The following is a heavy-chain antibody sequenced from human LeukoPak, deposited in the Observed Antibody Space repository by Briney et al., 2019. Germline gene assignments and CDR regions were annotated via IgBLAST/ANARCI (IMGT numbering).Heavy chain of an antibody. CDR2: ISSSSSYI. CDR1: GCTFSSYS. V-gene: IGHV3-21*01. Sequence: PGGSLRLSCAASGCTFSSYSMNWVRQAPGKGLEWVSSISSSSSYIYYADSVKGRFTISRDNTKNSLYLQMNSLRAEDTAVYYCARDGPAVTTDQFDYWGQGTLVSVSS. CDR3: ARDGPAVTTDQFDY. D-gene: IGHD4-17*01. J-gene: IGHJ4*02.